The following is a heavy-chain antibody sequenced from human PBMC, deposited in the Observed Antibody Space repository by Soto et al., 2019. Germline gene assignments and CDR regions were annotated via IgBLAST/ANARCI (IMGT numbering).Heavy chain of an antibody. CDR2: IYYSGST. CDR1: GGSISSSSYY. J-gene: IGHJ5*02. Sequence: PSETVSLTCTVSGGSISSSSYYWGWIRPPPGKGLEWIGSIYYSGSTYYNPSLKSRVMMSVDTSKKQFSLKLRSVTAADTAVYYCVRDGTKTLRDWFDPWGQGISVTVSS. D-gene: IGHD1-1*01. V-gene: IGHV4-39*07. CDR3: VRDGTKTLRDWFDP.